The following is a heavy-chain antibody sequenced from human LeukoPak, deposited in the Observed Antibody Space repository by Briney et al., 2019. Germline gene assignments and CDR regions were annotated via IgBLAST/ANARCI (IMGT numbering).Heavy chain of an antibody. CDR1: GFTFSSYW. Sequence: PGGSLRLSCAASGFTFSSYWMSWVRPAPGKGLEWVANIKQDGSEKYYVDSVKGRFTISRDNAKNSLYLQMNSLRAEDTAVYYCARGYCSSTSCSPTWGDYWGQGTLVTVSS. CDR2: IKQDGSEK. D-gene: IGHD2-2*01. CDR3: ARGYCSSTSCSPTWGDY. J-gene: IGHJ4*02. V-gene: IGHV3-7*01.